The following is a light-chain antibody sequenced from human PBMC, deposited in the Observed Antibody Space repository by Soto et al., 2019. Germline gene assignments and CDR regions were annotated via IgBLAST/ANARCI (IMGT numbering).Light chain of an antibody. CDR3: HQYGSSPQA. Sequence: EIVLTQSPGTLSLSPGERVTLSCRASQSVTRSFLAWYQQKPGQAPRLLIYCASSRATGIPDRFSGSGSGTDFTLTISRLESEYFAVYYCHQYGSSPQAFGPGTKVDIK. J-gene: IGKJ3*01. V-gene: IGKV3-20*01. CDR2: CAS. CDR1: QSVTRSF.